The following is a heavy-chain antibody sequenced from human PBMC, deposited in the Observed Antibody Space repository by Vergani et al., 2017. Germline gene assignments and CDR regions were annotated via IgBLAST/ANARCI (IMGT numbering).Heavy chain of an antibody. CDR1: GFTFSSYA. Sequence: EVQLLESGGGLVQPGGSLRLSCAASGFTFSSYAMSWVRQAPGKGLEWVSAISGSGGSTYYADSVKGRFTISRDNSKNTLYLQMNSLRAEDTAVYYCAKGDIVVVPAXMGKGYSYGNAFDIWGQGTMVTVSS. CDR2: ISGSGGST. D-gene: IGHD2-2*01. J-gene: IGHJ3*02. CDR3: AKGDIVVVPAXMGKGYSYGNAFDI. V-gene: IGHV3-23*01.